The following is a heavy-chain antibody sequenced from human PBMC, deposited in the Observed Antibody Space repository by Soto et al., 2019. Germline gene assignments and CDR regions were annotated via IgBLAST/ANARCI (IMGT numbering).Heavy chain of an antibody. J-gene: IGHJ4*02. V-gene: IGHV4-39*01. D-gene: IGHD6-13*01. CDR1: GGSISSSSYY. CDR2: IYYSGST. Sequence: SETLSLTCTVSGGSISSSSYYWGWIRQPPGKGLEWIGSIYYSGSTYYNPSPKSRVTISVDTSKNQFSLKLSSVTAADTAVYYCAIAIAAAGTFDYWGQGTLVTVSS. CDR3: AIAIAAAGTFDY.